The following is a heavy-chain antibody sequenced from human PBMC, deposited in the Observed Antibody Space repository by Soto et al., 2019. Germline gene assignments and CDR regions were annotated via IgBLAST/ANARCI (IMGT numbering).Heavy chain of an antibody. CDR2: IYYSGST. CDR1: GGSISSGDYY. V-gene: IGHV4-30-4*01. Sequence: KTSETLSLTCTVSGGSISSGDYYWSWIRQPPGKGLEWIGYIYYSGSTYYNPSLKSRVTISVDTSKNQFSLKLSSVTAADTAVYYCARGGYDFGSGYYTGSAWFDPWGQGTLVTVSS. J-gene: IGHJ5*02. CDR3: ARGGYDFGSGYYTGSAWFDP. D-gene: IGHD3-3*01.